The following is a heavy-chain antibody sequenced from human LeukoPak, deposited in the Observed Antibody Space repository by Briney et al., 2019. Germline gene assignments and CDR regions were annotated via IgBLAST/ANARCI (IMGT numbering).Heavy chain of an antibody. CDR1: GFTFSNYA. J-gene: IGHJ4*02. D-gene: IGHD5-18*01. V-gene: IGHV3-23*01. CDR2: ISGSGGST. CDR3: AKGVDTSMVKYDY. Sequence: GGSLRLSCAASGFTFSNYAMSWVRQAPGKGLEWVSAISGSGGSTYCADSVKGRFTISRDNSKNTLYLQMNSLRGEDTAVYYCAKGVDTSMVKYDYWGQGTLVTVSS.